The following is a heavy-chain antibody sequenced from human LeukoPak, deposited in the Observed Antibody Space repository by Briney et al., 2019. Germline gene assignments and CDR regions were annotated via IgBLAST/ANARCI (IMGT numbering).Heavy chain of an antibody. D-gene: IGHD3-3*01. CDR3: AKLVNYDFWSGDYYFDY. V-gene: IGHV3-23*01. CDR1: GFTFSSYA. Sequence: GGSLRLSCAASGFTFSSYAMSWVRQAPGEGLEWVSVISGSGGSTYYADSVKGRFTISRDNSKNTLYLQMNSLRAEDTAVYYCAKLVNYDFWSGDYYFDYWGQGTLVTVSS. CDR2: ISGSGGST. J-gene: IGHJ4*02.